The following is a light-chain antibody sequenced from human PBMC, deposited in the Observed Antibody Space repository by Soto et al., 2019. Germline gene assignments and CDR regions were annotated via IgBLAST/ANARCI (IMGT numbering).Light chain of an antibody. CDR2: DAS. V-gene: IGKV3-11*01. J-gene: IGKJ4*01. CDR3: QQRSCWPFT. CDR1: QSVSIY. Sequence: EIVLTQPPATLSLSPGERATLSCRASQSVSIYVAWYKQKPGQAPRLLIYDASNRVIGIPARFSGSGSGTDFSITIGSLEPEDFAVYFCQQRSCWPFTFGGGTKVEIK.